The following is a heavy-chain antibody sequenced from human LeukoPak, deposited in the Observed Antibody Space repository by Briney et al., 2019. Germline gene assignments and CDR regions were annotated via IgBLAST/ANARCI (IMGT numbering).Heavy chain of an antibody. CDR2: ISYDGSNK. J-gene: IGHJ4*02. Sequence: GRSLRLSCAASGFTFSSYAMHWVRQAPGKGLEWVAVISYDGSNKYYADSVKGRFTISRDNSKNTLYLQMNSLRAEDTAVYYCARVTDCSSTSCRSRGFDYWGQGTLVTVSS. V-gene: IGHV3-30-3*01. CDR1: GFTFSSYA. D-gene: IGHD2-2*01. CDR3: ARVTDCSSTSCRSRGFDY.